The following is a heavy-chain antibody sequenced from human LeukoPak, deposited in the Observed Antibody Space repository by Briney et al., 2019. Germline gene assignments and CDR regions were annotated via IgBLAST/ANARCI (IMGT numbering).Heavy chain of an antibody. Sequence: SVKVSCKASGGTFSSYAISWVRQAPGQGLEWMGGIIPIFGTANYAQKFQGRVTITADESTSAAYMELSSLRSEDTAVYYCAILGGRWLQRDYWGQGTLVTVSS. CDR3: AILGGRWLQRDY. J-gene: IGHJ4*02. V-gene: IGHV1-69*13. CDR2: IIPIFGTA. D-gene: IGHD5-24*01. CDR1: GGTFSSYA.